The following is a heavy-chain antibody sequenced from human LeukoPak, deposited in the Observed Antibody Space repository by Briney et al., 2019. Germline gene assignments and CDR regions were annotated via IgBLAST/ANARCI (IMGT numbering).Heavy chain of an antibody. CDR2: INPNSGGT. Sequence: ASVKVSCKASGYTLTGYYMHWVRQAPGQGLEWTGWINPNSGGTHYAQKFQGRVTMTRDTSISTAYMELSRLRSDDTAVYYCARGLGGKYQLLYLFDYWGQGTLVTVSS. V-gene: IGHV1-2*02. J-gene: IGHJ4*02. D-gene: IGHD2-2*02. CDR1: GYTLTGYY. CDR3: ARGLGGKYQLLYLFDY.